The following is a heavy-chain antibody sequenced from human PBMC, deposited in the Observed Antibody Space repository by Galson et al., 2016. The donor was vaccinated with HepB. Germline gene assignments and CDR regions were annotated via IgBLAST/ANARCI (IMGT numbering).Heavy chain of an antibody. CDR1: IYIFSRSG. D-gene: IGHD3-3*01. Sequence: SVKVSCKASIYIFSRSGINWVRQAPGQGLEWMGWISAYNGNTNYAQKFQGRVTMTTDTSTTTAYLELRSLRSDDTAVYYCARDNIWSGSYLDHFDIWCQGTMVTVSS. J-gene: IGHJ3*02. CDR3: ARDNIWSGSYLDHFDI. CDR2: ISAYNGNT. V-gene: IGHV1-18*01.